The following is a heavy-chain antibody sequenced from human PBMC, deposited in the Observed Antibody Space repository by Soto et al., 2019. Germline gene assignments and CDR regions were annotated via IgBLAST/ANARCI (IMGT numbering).Heavy chain of an antibody. V-gene: IGHV6-1*01. CDR1: GDSVSSNSAA. D-gene: IGHD3-10*01. CDR2: TYYRSKWYN. J-gene: IGHJ6*02. CDR3: ARDREKLGGDYYYGMDV. Sequence: SQTLSLTCAISGDSVSSNSAAWNWIRQSPSRGLEWLGRTYYRSKWYNDYAVSVKSRITINPDTSKKQFSLQLKSVTPEDTAVYYCARDREKLGGDYYYGMDVRGQGTTVTVYS.